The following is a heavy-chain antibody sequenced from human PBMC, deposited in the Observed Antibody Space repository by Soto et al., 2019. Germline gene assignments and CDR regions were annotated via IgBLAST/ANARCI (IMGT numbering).Heavy chain of an antibody. CDR3: ATDRTYMVRDTDAFDI. CDR2: ISGSGGST. J-gene: IGHJ3*02. V-gene: IGHV3-23*01. CDR1: GFTFSSYA. Sequence: EVQLLESGGGLVQPGGSLRLSCAASGFTFSSYAMSWVRQAPGKGLEWVSAISGSGGSTYYGDSVKGRFTISRDNSKNTLYLQMHSLRAEDTAVYYCATDRTYMVRDTDAFDIWCQGTMVTVSS. D-gene: IGHD3-10*01.